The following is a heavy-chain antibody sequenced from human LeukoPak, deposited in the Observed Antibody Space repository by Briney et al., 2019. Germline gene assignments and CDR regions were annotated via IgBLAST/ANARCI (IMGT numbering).Heavy chain of an antibody. D-gene: IGHD6-13*01. CDR2: ISAYNGNT. CDR3: ARGGLSDSSSWYV. V-gene: IGHV1-18*04. J-gene: IGHJ4*02. CDR1: GYTFTSYG. Sequence: GASVTVSFKASGYTFTSYGISWVRQAPGQGLEWMGWISAYNGNTNYAQKLQGRVNMTTDTSTSTAYMELRSRRSDETAVYYCARGGLSDSSSWYVWGQGTLVTVSS.